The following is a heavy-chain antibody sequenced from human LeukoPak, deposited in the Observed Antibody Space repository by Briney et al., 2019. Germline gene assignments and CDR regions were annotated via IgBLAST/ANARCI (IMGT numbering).Heavy chain of an antibody. J-gene: IGHJ5*02. CDR3: AKGSRFLEWLSGFDP. D-gene: IGHD3-3*01. CDR2: ISWNSGSI. V-gene: IGHV3-9*01. CDR1: GFTFDDYA. Sequence: GGSLRLSCAASGFTFDDYAMHWVRQAPGKGLEWGSGISWNSGSIGYADSVKGRFTISRDNAKNSLYLQMNSLRAEDTALYYCAKGSRFLEWLSGFDPWGQGTLVTVSS.